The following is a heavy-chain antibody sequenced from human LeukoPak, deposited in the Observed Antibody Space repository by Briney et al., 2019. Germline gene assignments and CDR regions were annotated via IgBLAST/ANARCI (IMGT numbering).Heavy chain of an antibody. V-gene: IGHV3-23*01. Sequence: GGSLRLSCAASGFTFSSYGMSWVRQAPGKGLEWVSAISGSGGSTYYADSVKGRLTISRDNSKNTLYLQMNSLRAEDTAVYYCANYYDSSGLDYWGQGTLVTVSS. CDR1: GFTFSSYG. CDR3: ANYYDSSGLDY. J-gene: IGHJ4*02. D-gene: IGHD3-22*01. CDR2: ISGSGGST.